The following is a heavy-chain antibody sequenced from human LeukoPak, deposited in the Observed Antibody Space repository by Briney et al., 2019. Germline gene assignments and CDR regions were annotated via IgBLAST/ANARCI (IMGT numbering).Heavy chain of an antibody. CDR2: ISGSGGST. CDR3: ARGSHCGGDCYSLFES. V-gene: IGHV3-23*01. D-gene: IGHD2-21*02. CDR1: GFTFSSSA. J-gene: IGHJ1*01. Sequence: AGGSLRLSCAASGFTFSSSAMSWVRQAPGKGLEWVSAISGSGGSTYYYADSVKGRFTISRDNAKNTLYLQMDSLRVEDTAVYYCARGSHCGGDCYSLFESWGQGTLATVSS.